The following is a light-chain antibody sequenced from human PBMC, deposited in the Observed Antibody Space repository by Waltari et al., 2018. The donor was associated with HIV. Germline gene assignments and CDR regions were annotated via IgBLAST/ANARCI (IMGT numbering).Light chain of an antibody. CDR2: EVS. Sequence: QSALTQPASVSGSPGQSITISCTGTSSDVGSYYLVSWYQQHPGKAPKLMIYEVSKRPSGVSNRFSGSKSGHTASLTISGRQAEDEADYYCCSYAGSSTFVVFGGGTKLTVL. CDR3: CSYAGSSTFVV. V-gene: IGLV2-23*02. J-gene: IGLJ2*01. CDR1: SSDVGSYYL.